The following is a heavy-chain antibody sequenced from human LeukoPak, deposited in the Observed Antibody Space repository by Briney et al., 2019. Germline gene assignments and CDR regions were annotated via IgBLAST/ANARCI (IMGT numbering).Heavy chain of an antibody. CDR1: GYTFTSYG. CDR3: AREWFGELLSRSYGMDV. V-gene: IGHV1-18*01. D-gene: IGHD3-10*01. J-gene: IGHJ6*02. Sequence: GASVKVSCKASGYTFTSYGISWVRQAPGQGLEWMGWISAYNGNTNYAQKLQGRATMTTDTSTSTAYMELRSLRSDDTAVYYCAREWFGELLSRSYGMDVWGQGTTVTVSS. CDR2: ISAYNGNT.